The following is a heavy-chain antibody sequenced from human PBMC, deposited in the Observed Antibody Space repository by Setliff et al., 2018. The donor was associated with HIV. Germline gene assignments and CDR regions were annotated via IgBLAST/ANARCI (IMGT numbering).Heavy chain of an antibody. V-gene: IGHV4-59*01. Sequence: SETLSLTCTVSGGSINNYYWSWVRQTPGKGLEWIGQIYYIGSTNYNPSLKSRVMISVDTSKNQFSLRLSSVTAADTAVYYCARAVTTLTAPTHFDYWGQGALVTVSS. CDR2: IYYIGST. D-gene: IGHD4-17*01. CDR1: GGSINNYY. J-gene: IGHJ4*02. CDR3: ARAVTTLTAPTHFDY.